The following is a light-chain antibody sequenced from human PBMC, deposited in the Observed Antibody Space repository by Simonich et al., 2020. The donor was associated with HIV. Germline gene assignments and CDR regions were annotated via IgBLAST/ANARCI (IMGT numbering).Light chain of an antibody. V-gene: IGKV4-1*01. Sequence: DIVMTQSPDSLAVSLGERATINCNSSQSVLYSSNNKNYLLWYQQKPGQPPNLLIYWASTRESGVPDLFSGSGSGTDFTLTISSLQAEDVAVYYCQQFYTTPWTFGQGTKVEIK. J-gene: IGKJ1*01. CDR3: QQFYTTPWT. CDR1: QSVLYSSNNKNY. CDR2: WAS.